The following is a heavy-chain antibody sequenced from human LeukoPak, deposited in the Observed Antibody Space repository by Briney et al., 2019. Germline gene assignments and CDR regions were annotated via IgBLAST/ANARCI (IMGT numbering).Heavy chain of an antibody. CDR1: GYSFTTYW. J-gene: IGHJ3*02. CDR3: ARRGYCSGGTCYSAAFDI. V-gene: IGHV5-51*01. CDR2: IYPGDSDS. Sequence: GESLKISCEGSGYSFTTYWIGWVRQMPGKGLEWMGIIYPGDSDSRYSPSFQGQVAISADKSISTAYLHWSSLKASDTAMYYRARRGYCSGGTCYSAAFDIWGQGTMVTVSS. D-gene: IGHD2-15*01.